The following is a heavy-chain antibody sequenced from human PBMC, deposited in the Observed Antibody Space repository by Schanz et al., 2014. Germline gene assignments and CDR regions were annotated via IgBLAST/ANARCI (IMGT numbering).Heavy chain of an antibody. J-gene: IGHJ6*02. Sequence: EVQLVESGGGLSSPGNSLGPSLEAPGSTFSSYTLTGVGKAPGKGRDYISSISPSSSYIYYADSVKGRFTISRDNAKNSLYLQMNSLRAEDAAVYYCARVELSVYYYAMDVWGQGTTVTVSS. CDR2: ISPSSSYI. V-gene: IGHV3-21*02. D-gene: IGHD2-15*01. CDR3: ARVELSVYYYAMDV. CDR1: GSTFSSYT.